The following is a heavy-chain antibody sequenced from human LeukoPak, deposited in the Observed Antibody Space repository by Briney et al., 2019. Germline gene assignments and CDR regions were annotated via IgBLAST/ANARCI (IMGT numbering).Heavy chain of an antibody. CDR2: ISSSSSYI. Sequence: AGGSLRLSCAASGFTFSSYSMNWVRQAPGKGLEWVSSISSSSSYIYYADSVTGRFTISRDNAKNSLYLQMNSLTADDTAMYYCAGSYYNVFDYWGQGTLVTVSS. D-gene: IGHD3-10*01. J-gene: IGHJ4*02. CDR1: GFTFSSYS. V-gene: IGHV3-21*01. CDR3: AGSYYNVFDY.